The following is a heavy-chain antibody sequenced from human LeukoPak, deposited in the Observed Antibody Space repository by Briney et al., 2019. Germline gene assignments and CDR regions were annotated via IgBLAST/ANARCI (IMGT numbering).Heavy chain of an antibody. D-gene: IGHD2-15*01. J-gene: IGHJ5*02. Sequence: PGGSLRLSCAASGFTFSSYAMHWVRQAPGKGLEWVAVISYDGSNKYYADSVKGRFTISRDNSKNTLYLQMNSLRAEDTAVYYCAREAGYCSGGSCYGVSDNWFDPWGQGTLVTVSS. CDR1: GFTFSSYA. CDR3: AREAGYCSGGSCYGVSDNWFDP. CDR2: ISYDGSNK. V-gene: IGHV3-30-3*01.